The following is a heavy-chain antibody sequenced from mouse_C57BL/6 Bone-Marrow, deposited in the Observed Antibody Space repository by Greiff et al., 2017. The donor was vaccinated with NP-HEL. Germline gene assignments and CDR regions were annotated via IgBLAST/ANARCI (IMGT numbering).Heavy chain of an antibody. D-gene: IGHD2-1*01. J-gene: IGHJ1*03. CDR2: IYPGRGST. CDR3: AIYYGIYWYFDV. Sequence: QVQLQQPGAELVKPGASVKMSCKASGYTFTSYWITWVKQRPGQGLEWIGDIYPGRGSTNYNEKFKSKATLTVDTSSSTAYMQLSSLTSEDSAVYYCAIYYGIYWYFDVWGTGTTVTVSS. CDR1: GYTFTSYW. V-gene: IGHV1-55*01.